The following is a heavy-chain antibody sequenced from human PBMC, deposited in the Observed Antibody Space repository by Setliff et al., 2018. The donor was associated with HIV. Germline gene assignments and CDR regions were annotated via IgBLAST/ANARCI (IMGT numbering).Heavy chain of an antibody. D-gene: IGHD2-2*01. CDR3: ARGHCSGTNCYGVDYYGMDV. J-gene: IGHJ6*02. V-gene: IGHV4-34*01. CDR1: GGSFSDYY. Sequence: SETLSLTCAVYGGSFSDYYWSWIRQPPGKGLEWIGEINHSGSTNYNPSLKRRVTISGDTSKNQVSLRLSSVTAADTAVYYCARGHCSGTNCYGVDYYGMDVWGQGTTVTVSS. CDR2: INHSGST.